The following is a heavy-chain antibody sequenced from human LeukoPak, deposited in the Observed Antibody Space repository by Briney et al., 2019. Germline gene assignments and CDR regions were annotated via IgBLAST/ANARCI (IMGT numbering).Heavy chain of an antibody. V-gene: IGHV1-69*05. J-gene: IGHJ4*02. D-gene: IGHD3-10*01. CDR3: ATPHYGSGSYYNLDY. Sequence: ASVXXXXKASXGTFSSYAISXVRQAPGQGREWXGRIIPIFGTANYAQKFQGRVTITTDESTSTAYMELSSLRSEDTAVYYCATPHYGSGSYYNLDYWGQGTLVTVSS. CDR1: XGTFSSYA. CDR2: IIPIFGTA.